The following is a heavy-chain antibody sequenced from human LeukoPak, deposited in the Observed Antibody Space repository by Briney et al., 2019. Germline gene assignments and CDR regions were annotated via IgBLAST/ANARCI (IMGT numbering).Heavy chain of an antibody. V-gene: IGHV3-74*01. CDR2: INEDGSTT. D-gene: IGHD1-26*01. Sequence: GGSLRLSCAASGFTFSSNWMHWVRQAPGKGLVWVSRINEDGSTTNYADSVKGRSTILKDNAKNTLYLQMNSLRAEDTAVYYCVRDLGGRSGHWGQGTLVTVSS. J-gene: IGHJ4*02. CDR1: GFTFSSNW. CDR3: VRDLGGRSGH.